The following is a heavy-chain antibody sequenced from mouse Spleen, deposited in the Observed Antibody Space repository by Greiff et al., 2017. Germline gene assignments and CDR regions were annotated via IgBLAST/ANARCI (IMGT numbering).Heavy chain of an antibody. Sequence: QVQLQQPGAELVKPGASVKLACRASGYTFTRYWMHWMKQRPGRGLEWIGRIDPTNDNTKYNEKFKSKATLTVDKPSSTAYMQLSSLTSEDSAVYYCARWGDYVDFDYWGQGTTLTVSS. V-gene: IGHV1-72*01. CDR1: GYTFTRYW. CDR3: ARWGDYVDFDY. D-gene: IGHD1-1*01. J-gene: IGHJ2*01. CDR2: IDPTNDNT.